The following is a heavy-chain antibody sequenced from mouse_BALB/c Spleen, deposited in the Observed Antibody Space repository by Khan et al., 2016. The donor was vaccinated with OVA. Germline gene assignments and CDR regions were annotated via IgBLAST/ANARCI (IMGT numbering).Heavy chain of an antibody. D-gene: IGHD3-1*01. CDR1: GYTFTNYW. V-gene: IGHV1-63*02. CDR2: IYPTGYYT. J-gene: IGHJ1*01. CDR3: TRWATCFFDV. Sequence: VQLQQSGNELIRPGTSVKMSCKASGYTFTNYWLGWVKQRPGHGLEWIGDIYPTGYYTNYNEKFKDKATLTVDTSSNTAYMQLSSLTSEDSAVYFCTRWATCFFDVWGAGTTVTVSS.